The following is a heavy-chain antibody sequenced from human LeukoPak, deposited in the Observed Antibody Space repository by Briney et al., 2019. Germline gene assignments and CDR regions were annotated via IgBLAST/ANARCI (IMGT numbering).Heavy chain of an antibody. Sequence: SETLSLTCTVSGGSISSYYWSRIRQPPGKGLEWIGYIYYSGSTNYNPSLKSRVTISVDTSKNQFSLKLSSVTAADTAVYYCARAVSGVRSGCYFDYWGQGTLVTVSS. V-gene: IGHV4-59*01. J-gene: IGHJ4*02. CDR3: ARAVSGVRSGCYFDY. CDR2: IYYSGST. CDR1: GGSISSYY. D-gene: IGHD6-19*01.